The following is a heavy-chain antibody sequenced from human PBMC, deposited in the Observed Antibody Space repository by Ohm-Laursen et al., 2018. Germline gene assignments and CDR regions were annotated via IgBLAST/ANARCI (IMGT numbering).Heavy chain of an antibody. D-gene: IGHD3-16*01. CDR2: ISSTSNNI. Sequence: SLRLSCAASGFIFSTYTMNWVRQAPGKGLEWVSTISSTSNNIYYTDSVKGRFTISRDNAKNTLYLQMNSLRADDTAVYYCARGLPFDIWGQGTMVTVSS. J-gene: IGHJ3*02. V-gene: IGHV3-21*01. CDR1: GFIFSTYT. CDR3: ARGLPFDI.